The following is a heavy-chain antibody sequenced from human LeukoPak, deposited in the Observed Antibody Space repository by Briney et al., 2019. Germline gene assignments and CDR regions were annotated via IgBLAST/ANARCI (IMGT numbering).Heavy chain of an antibody. CDR3: ARSHGYSSSYFDC. CDR1: GFTFSSYS. D-gene: IGHD6-13*01. CDR2: ISSSSSYI. V-gene: IGHV3-21*01. J-gene: IGHJ4*02. Sequence: GGSLRLSCAASGFTFSSYSMNWVRQAPGKGLEWVSSISSSSSYIYYADSVKGRFTISRDNAKNSLYLQMNSLRAEDTAVYYCARSHGYSSSYFDCWGQGTLVTVSS.